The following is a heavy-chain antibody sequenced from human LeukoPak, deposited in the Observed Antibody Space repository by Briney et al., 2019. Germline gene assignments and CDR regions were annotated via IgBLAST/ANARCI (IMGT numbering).Heavy chain of an antibody. CDR1: GFTFSSYG. CDR2: IWYDGSNK. CDR3: ARAPNYYDSGGYYYYGMDV. J-gene: IGHJ6*02. V-gene: IGHV3-33*01. D-gene: IGHD3-22*01. Sequence: GSLRLSRAASGFTFSSYGMHWVRQAPGKGLEWVAVIWYDGSNKYYADSVKGRFTISRDNSKNTLYLQMNSLRAEDTAVYYCARAPNYYDSGGYYYYGMDVWGQGTTVTVSS.